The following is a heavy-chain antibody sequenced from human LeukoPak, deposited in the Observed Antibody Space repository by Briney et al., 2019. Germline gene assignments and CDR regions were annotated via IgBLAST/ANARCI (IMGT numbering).Heavy chain of an antibody. D-gene: IGHD6-13*01. Sequence: PSETLSLTCAVYGGSFSGYYWSWIRQPPGKGLEWIGEINHSGSTYYNPSLKSRVTISVDTSKNQFSLKLSSVTAADTAVYYCARGPYSSSRRSNWFDPWGQGTLVTVSS. CDR2: INHSGST. CDR1: GGSFSGYY. J-gene: IGHJ5*02. V-gene: IGHV4-34*09. CDR3: ARGPYSSSRRSNWFDP.